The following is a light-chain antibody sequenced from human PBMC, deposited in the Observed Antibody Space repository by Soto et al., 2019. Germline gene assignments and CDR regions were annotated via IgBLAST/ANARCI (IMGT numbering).Light chain of an antibody. J-gene: IGKJ5*01. Sequence: DIRMTQSPSSLSASVGDRVTITCRASQTINIFLKWYQQKPGKAPMLLIYAASNLQSGVPSRFSGSGSGTDFTLTISCLQSEDFATYYCQQYYSYPAITFGQGTRLEIK. CDR2: AAS. V-gene: IGKV1-39*01. CDR3: QQYYSYPAIT. CDR1: QTINIF.